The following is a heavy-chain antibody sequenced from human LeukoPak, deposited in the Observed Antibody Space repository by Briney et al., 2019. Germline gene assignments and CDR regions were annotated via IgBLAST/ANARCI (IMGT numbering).Heavy chain of an antibody. CDR3: ARSYRSGWPDY. D-gene: IGHD6-19*01. Sequence: SETLSLICTVSGGSISSYYWSWIRQPPGKGLEWIGYIYYSGSTNYNPSLKSRVTISVDTSKNQFSLKLSSVTAADTAVYYCARSYRSGWPDYWGQGTLVTVSS. CDR2: IYYSGST. J-gene: IGHJ4*02. V-gene: IGHV4-59*01. CDR1: GGSISSYY.